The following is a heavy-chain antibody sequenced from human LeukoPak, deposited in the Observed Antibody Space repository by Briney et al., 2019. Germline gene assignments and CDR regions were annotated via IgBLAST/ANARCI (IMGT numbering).Heavy chain of an antibody. CDR3: TKVGTGTVDY. Sequence: SETLSLTCTVSGDSISGYYWGWIRQPPGKGLEWIGYIYYTGTTNYNPSLKSRVTISVDTSKNQFSPKLRSVTAADTAVYYCTKVGTGTVDYWGQGTLVTVSS. D-gene: IGHD1-1*01. J-gene: IGHJ4*02. V-gene: IGHV4-59*01. CDR1: GDSISGYY. CDR2: IYYTGTT.